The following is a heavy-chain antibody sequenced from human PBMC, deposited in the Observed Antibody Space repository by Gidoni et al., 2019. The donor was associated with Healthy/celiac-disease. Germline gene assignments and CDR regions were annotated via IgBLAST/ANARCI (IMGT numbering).Heavy chain of an antibody. D-gene: IGHD3-16*01. Sequence: QVQLQASGPGLVKPSQTLSLTCTVSGGSIRSGSYYWRWLRQPAGKGLVWIGRIYTSGSTNYNPSLKRRVTISVDTAKNQCSLKLSSVTAADTAGYDCARGDDLGTYYYGMDVWGQGTTVNVSS. CDR3: ARGDDLGTYYYGMDV. V-gene: IGHV4-61*02. J-gene: IGHJ6*02. CDR1: GGSIRSGSYY. CDR2: IYTSGST.